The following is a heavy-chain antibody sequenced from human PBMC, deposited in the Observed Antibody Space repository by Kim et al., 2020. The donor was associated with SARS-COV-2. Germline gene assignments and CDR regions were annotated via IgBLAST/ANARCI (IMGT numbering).Heavy chain of an antibody. V-gene: IGHV3-9*01. Sequence: GGSLRLSCAASGFTFDDYAMHWVRQAPGKGLEWVSGISWNSGSIGYADSVKGRFTISRDNAKNSLYLQMNSLRAEDTALYYCAKQVFRYFDWFNWYFDL. CDR3: AKQVFRYFDWFNWYFDL. CDR2: ISWNSGSI. D-gene: IGHD3-9*01. CDR1: GFTFDDYA. J-gene: IGHJ2*01.